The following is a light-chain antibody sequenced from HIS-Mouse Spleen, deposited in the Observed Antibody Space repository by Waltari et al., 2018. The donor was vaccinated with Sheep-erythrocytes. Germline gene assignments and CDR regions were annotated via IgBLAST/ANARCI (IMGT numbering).Light chain of an antibody. CDR1: SSDVGGYNY. CDR3: CSYAGSYNHV. J-gene: IGLJ1*01. V-gene: IGLV2-11*01. CDR2: DVS. Sequence: QSALTQPRSVSGSPGQSVTISCTGTSSDVGGYNYVPWYQQHPGKAPKLMIYDVSKRPSGVPDRFSGHKSGNTASLTLSGLQAEDEADYYCCSYAGSYNHVFATGTKVTVL.